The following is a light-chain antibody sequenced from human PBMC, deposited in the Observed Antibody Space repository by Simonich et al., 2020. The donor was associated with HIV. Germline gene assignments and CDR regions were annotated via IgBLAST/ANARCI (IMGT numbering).Light chain of an antibody. Sequence: QSLLTQPPSASGTPGQRVTISCSGSSSNIGSNTVNWYQQLPGTAPKVLISRNNKRHSGVPDRFSGSKSGTSASLAISGHQSEDEADYYCSTWDDSLNGWVFGGGTKLTVL. CDR3: STWDDSLNGWV. V-gene: IGLV1-44*01. CDR2: RNN. CDR1: SSNIGSNT. J-gene: IGLJ3*02.